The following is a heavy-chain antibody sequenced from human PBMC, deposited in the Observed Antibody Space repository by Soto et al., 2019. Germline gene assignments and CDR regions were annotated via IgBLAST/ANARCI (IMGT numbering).Heavy chain of an antibody. J-gene: IGHJ1*01. V-gene: IGHV3-23*01. D-gene: IGHD1-26*01. Sequence: GGSLRLSCAASGFTFSSYAMSWVRQAPGKGLEWVSAISGSGGSTYYADSVKGRFTISRDNSKNTLYLQMNSLRAEDTAVYYCAKRSPSAVGATRGDFQHWGQGTLVTVSS. CDR3: AKRSPSAVGATRGDFQH. CDR1: GFTFSSYA. CDR2: ISGSGGST.